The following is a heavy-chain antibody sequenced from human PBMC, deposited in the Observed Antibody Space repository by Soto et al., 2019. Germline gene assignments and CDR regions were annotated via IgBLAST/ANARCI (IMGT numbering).Heavy chain of an antibody. CDR2: IKQDGSEK. V-gene: IGHV3-7*03. D-gene: IGHD3-10*01. Sequence: PGVSLRLSCAASGFTFSSYWMSWVRQAPGKGLEWVANIKQDGSEKYYVDSVKGRFTISRDNAKNSLYLQMNSLRAEDTAVYYCARGLWFGDPDYYYGMDVWGQGTTVTGS. CDR3: ARGLWFGDPDYYYGMDV. J-gene: IGHJ6*02. CDR1: GFTFSSYW.